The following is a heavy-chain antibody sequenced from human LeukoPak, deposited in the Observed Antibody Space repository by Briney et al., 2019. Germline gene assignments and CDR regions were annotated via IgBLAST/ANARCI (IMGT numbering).Heavy chain of an antibody. CDR1: GGSISSGGYS. Sequence: SQTLSLTCAVSGGSISSGGYSWSWIRQPPGKGLEWIGYIYHSGSTYYNPSLKSRVTISVDRSKNQFSLKLSSVTAADTAVYYCARGIAVAGTDVFDYWGQGTLVTVSS. J-gene: IGHJ4*02. D-gene: IGHD6-19*01. CDR3: ARGIAVAGTDVFDY. V-gene: IGHV4-30-2*01. CDR2: IYHSGST.